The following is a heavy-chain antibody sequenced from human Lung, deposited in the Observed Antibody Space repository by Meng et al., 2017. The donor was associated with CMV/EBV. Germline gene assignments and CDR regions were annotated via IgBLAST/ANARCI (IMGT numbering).Heavy chain of an antibody. J-gene: IGHJ6*02. V-gene: IGHV4-59*01. CDR2: IYYSGST. CDR1: GGSISSYY. CDR3: ARSSPAAPHYYDYGMDV. D-gene: IGHD2-2*01. Sequence: SXTLSLXCTVSGGSISSYYWSWIRQPPGKGLEWIGYIYYSGSTNYNPSLKSRVTISVDTSKNQFSLKLSSVTAADTAVYYCARSSPAAPHYYDYGMDVWGQGXTVTVSS.